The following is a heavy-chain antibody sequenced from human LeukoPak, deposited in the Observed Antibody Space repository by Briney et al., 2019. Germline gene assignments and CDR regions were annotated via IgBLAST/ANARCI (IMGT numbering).Heavy chain of an antibody. Sequence: PSGTLSLTCTVSGDSISRSTYYWAWIRQPPGKGLERIGSVYYGRSPYFNPSLESRATISVDTSKNHFSLKMSSVTAADTAVYYCARSSGTGTFSYWGQGTLVTVSS. CDR1: GDSISRSTYY. D-gene: IGHD6-25*01. V-gene: IGHV4-39*02. CDR3: ARSSGTGTFSY. J-gene: IGHJ4*02. CDR2: VYYGRSP.